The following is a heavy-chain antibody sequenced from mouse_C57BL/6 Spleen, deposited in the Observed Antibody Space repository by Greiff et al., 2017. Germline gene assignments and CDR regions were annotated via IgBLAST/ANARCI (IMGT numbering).Heavy chain of an antibody. V-gene: IGHV5-4*03. D-gene: IGHD2-5*01. J-gene: IGHJ3*01. CDR1: GFTFSSYA. Sequence: DVKLVESGGGLVKPGGSLKLSCAASGFTFSSYAMSWVRQTPEKRLEWVATISDGGSYTYYPDNVKGRFTISRDNAKNNLYLQMSHLKSEDTAMYYCAAYYSNFFAYWGQGTLVTVSA. CDR3: AAYYSNFFAY. CDR2: ISDGGSYT.